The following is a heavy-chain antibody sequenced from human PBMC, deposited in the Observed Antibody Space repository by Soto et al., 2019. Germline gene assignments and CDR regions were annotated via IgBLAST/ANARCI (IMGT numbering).Heavy chain of an antibody. D-gene: IGHD3-22*01. J-gene: IGHJ6*02. Sequence: QAQLVQSGPEVKKPGASVKVSCKASGYRFTSYGISWVRQAPGQGLEWLGWISAYDDNTKYAQTLQGRVSMSTDTSTNAAYMALRSLGSDDTAMYYCARGGYYDSSGSRNYHYYGMNVWGQGTTVTVSS. CDR1: GYRFTSYG. CDR2: ISAYDDNT. V-gene: IGHV1-18*01. CDR3: ARGGYYDSSGSRNYHYYGMNV.